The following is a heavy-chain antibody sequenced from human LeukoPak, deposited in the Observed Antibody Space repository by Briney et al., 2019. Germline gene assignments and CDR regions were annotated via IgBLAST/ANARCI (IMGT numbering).Heavy chain of an antibody. CDR3: DLSGEYYYDSSGYYYYGMDV. CDR2: IYHSGGT. D-gene: IGHD3-22*01. J-gene: IGHJ6*02. Sequence: SQTLSLTCAVSGGSISSGGYSWSWIRQPPGKGLEWIGYIYHSGGTYYNPSLKSRVTISVDRSKNQFSLKLSSVTAADTAVYYCDLSGEYYYDSSGYYYYGMDVWGQGTTVTVSS. CDR1: GGSISSGGYS. V-gene: IGHV4-30-2*01.